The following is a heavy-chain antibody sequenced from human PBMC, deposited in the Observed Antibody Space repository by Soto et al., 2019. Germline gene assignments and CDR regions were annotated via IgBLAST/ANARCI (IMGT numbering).Heavy chain of an antibody. CDR1: GGTFSSYA. D-gene: IGHD2-2*01. Sequence: ASVKVSCKASGGTFSSYAISWVRQAPGQGLEWMGWINPNCGGTNYAQKLQGWVTMTRDTSISTAYMELSRLRSDDTAVYYCARGYCSSTSCYGLYGMDVWGQGTTVTVSS. V-gene: IGHV1-2*04. CDR2: INPNCGGT. J-gene: IGHJ6*02. CDR3: ARGYCSSTSCYGLYGMDV.